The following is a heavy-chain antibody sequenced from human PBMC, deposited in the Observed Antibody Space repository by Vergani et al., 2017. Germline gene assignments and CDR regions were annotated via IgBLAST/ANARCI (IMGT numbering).Heavy chain of an antibody. CDR2: INSDGSRT. J-gene: IGHJ6*02. Sequence: EVQLVESGGGLVQPGGPLRLSCAASGFTFSSYWMHWVRQAPGKGLVWVSRINSDGSRTNYADSVKGRFTISRDNAKNTLYLQMNSLRAEDTAVYYCAKEGGFGSSSENYYYGMDVWGQGTTVTVSS. V-gene: IGHV3-74*01. CDR3: AKEGGFGSSSENYYYGMDV. CDR1: GFTFSSYW. D-gene: IGHD6-6*01.